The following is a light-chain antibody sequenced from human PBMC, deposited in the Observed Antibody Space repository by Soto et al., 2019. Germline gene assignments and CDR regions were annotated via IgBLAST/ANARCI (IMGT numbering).Light chain of an antibody. CDR1: QAIRND. CDR2: GSS. V-gene: IGKV1-17*01. J-gene: IGKJ1*01. CDR3: LQHNVFPRT. Sequence: DIQMTQSPSSLSASVGDRVTITCRASQAIRNDLAWYQQKTGRAPKRLIYGSSSLQSGVPSRFSGRGSGTEFTLTISSLQPEDFATYCCLQHNVFPRTFGQGTKVEIK.